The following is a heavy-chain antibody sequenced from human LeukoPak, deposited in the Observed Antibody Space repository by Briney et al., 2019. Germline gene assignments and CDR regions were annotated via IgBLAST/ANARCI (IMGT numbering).Heavy chain of an antibody. CDR2: ISDTGKT. Sequence: SETLSLTCSVSGASLSSYYWDWLRQSPGKGLEWIGYISDTGKTDSNPSLKSRVNISLDKSKKQFSLRLRSVTAADSALYYCATGYYEPFANWGPGILVTVSS. D-gene: IGHD3-22*01. V-gene: IGHV4-59*01. CDR3: ATGYYEPFAN. CDR1: GASLSSYY. J-gene: IGHJ4*02.